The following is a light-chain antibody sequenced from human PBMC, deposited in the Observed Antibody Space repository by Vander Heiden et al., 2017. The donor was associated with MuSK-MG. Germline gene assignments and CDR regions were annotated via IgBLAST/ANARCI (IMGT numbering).Light chain of an antibody. J-gene: IGKJ1*01. Sequence: EIVLTQSPGTLSLSPGERVTLSCRASQSIKSNHLAWYQQKAGQAPRLLIYGASTRATGIPDRFSGSGSATDFTLTISGLEPEDFAVYFCQQYGASPLTFGQGTKVEIK. CDR3: QQYGASPLT. V-gene: IGKV3-20*01. CDR2: GAS. CDR1: QSIKSNH.